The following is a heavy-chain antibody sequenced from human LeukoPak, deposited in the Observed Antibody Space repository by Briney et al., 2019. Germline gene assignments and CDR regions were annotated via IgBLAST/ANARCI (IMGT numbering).Heavy chain of an antibody. CDR3: ARTNMVFGVDIEENWFDP. Sequence: ASVKVSCKTSGYTFISHGISWVRQAPGQGLVWMGWISAHNGATNYPQKVKGRVLLTTDTSTNTVYMELRNLRSDDTAVYYCARTNMVFGVDIEENWFDPWGQGTLVIVSS. V-gene: IGHV1-18*01. CDR1: GYTFISHG. CDR2: ISAHNGAT. J-gene: IGHJ5*02. D-gene: IGHD3-3*01.